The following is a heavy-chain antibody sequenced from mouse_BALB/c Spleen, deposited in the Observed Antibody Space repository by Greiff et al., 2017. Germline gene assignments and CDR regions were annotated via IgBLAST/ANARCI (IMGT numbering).Heavy chain of an antibody. Sequence: DVQLQESGPGLVKPSQSLSLTCSVTGYSITSGYYWYWIRQFPGNKLEWMGYISYDGSNNYNPSLKNRISITHDTSTNQFFLKLNSVTTEDTATYCCTREGNYDYDEDAMDYWGQGTSVTVSS. CDR3: TREGNYDYDEDAMDY. CDR2: ISYDGSN. D-gene: IGHD2-4*01. J-gene: IGHJ4*01. CDR1: GYSITSGYY. V-gene: IGHV3-6*02.